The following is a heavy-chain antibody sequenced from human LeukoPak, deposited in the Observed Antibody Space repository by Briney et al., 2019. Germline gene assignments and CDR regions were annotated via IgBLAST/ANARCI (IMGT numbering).Heavy chain of an antibody. Sequence: GGSLRLSCAASGFTFSSYSMNWVRQAPGKGLEWVSSISSSSSYIYYADSVKGRFTISRDNAKNSLYLQMNSLRAEDTAVYYCVRDGSGSVEFDYWGQGTLVTVSS. CDR2: ISSSSSYI. J-gene: IGHJ4*02. V-gene: IGHV3-21*01. CDR3: VRDGSGSVEFDY. D-gene: IGHD3-10*01. CDR1: GFTFSSYS.